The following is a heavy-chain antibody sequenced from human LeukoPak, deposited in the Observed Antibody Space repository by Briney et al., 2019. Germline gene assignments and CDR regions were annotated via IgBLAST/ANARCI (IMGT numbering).Heavy chain of an antibody. CDR3: ARESIGCSSTSCSRPPFDY. V-gene: IGHV4-34*01. D-gene: IGHD2-2*01. CDR1: GGSFSGYY. J-gene: IGHJ4*02. CDR2: INHSGST. Sequence: KPSETLSLTCAVYGGSFSGYYWGWIRQPPGKGLEWIGEINHSGSTNYNPSLKSRVTISVDTSKNQFSLKLSSVTAADTAVYYCARESIGCSSTSCSRPPFDYWGQGTLVAVSS.